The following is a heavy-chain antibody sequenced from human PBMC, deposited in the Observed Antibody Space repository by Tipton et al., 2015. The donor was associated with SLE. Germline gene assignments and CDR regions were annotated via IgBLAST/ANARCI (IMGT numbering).Heavy chain of an antibody. CDR1: SGSISSHS. CDR2: FHYSGST. Sequence: LRLSCTVSSGSISSHSWTWIRRTPGKGLEWIGYFHYSGSTNYNPSLRSRVTMSVDTSKNQFSLDLSSVTAADTAVYYCATSTYDFWRGYYFDNWGQGTLVTVSS. V-gene: IGHV4-59*08. J-gene: IGHJ4*02. D-gene: IGHD3-3*01. CDR3: ATSTYDFWRGYYFDN.